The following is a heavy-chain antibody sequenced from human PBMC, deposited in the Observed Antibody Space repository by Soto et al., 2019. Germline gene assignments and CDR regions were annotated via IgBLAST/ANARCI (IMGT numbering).Heavy chain of an antibody. CDR1: GYTFTSYA. D-gene: IGHD4-17*01. V-gene: IGHV1-3*01. CDR3: AREYHGDYVSSGFFYYYYYGMDV. J-gene: IGHJ6*02. Sequence: GAPVKVSCKASGYTFTSYAMHWVRQAPGQRLEWMGWINAGNGNTKYSQKFQGRVTITRDTSASTAYMELSSLRSEDTAVYYCAREYHGDYVSSGFFYYYYYGMDVWGQGTTVTVSS. CDR2: INAGNGNT.